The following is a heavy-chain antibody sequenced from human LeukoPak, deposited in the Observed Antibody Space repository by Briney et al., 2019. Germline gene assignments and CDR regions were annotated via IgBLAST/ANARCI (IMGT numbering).Heavy chain of an antibody. V-gene: IGHV3-30*02. CDR3: ARDSDRSITMIAPTNAFDI. CDR1: GFTFSSYG. D-gene: IGHD3-22*01. Sequence: PGGSLRLSCAASGFTFSSYGMHWVRQAPGKGLEWVAFIRYDGSNKYHADSVKGRFTISRDNSKNTLYLQMNSLRAEDTAVYYCARDSDRSITMIAPTNAFDIWGQGTMVTVSS. CDR2: IRYDGSNK. J-gene: IGHJ3*02.